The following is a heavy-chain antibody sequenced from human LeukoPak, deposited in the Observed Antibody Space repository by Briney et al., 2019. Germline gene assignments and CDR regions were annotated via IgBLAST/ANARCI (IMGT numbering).Heavy chain of an antibody. CDR3: ASSFGGTLKY. J-gene: IGHJ4*02. CDR2: IKEDGSEK. Sequence: PGGSLRLSCAASEFTFSSYWMSWVRLAPGKGLEWVANIKEDGSEKYYVDSVKGRFTISRDNAKNSLYLQMNSLRAEDTAVYYCASSFGGTLKYWGQGTLVTVSS. CDR1: EFTFSSYW. V-gene: IGHV3-7*01. D-gene: IGHD3-10*01.